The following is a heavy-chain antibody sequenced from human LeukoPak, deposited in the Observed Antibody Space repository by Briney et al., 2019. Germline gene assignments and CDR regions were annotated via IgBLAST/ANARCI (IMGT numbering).Heavy chain of an antibody. CDR3: ARGMSPVLLWFGEGKNWFDP. Sequence: SETLSLTCTVSGYSISSGYYWGWIRQPPGKGLEWIGSIYHSGSTYYNPSLKSRVTIPVDTSKNQFSLKLSSVTAADTAVYYCARGMSPVLLWFGEGKNWFDPWGQGTLVTVSS. CDR1: GYSISSGYY. J-gene: IGHJ5*02. D-gene: IGHD3-10*01. CDR2: IYHSGST. V-gene: IGHV4-38-2*02.